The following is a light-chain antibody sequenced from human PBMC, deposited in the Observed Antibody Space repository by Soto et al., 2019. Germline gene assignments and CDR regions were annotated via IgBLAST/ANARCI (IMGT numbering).Light chain of an antibody. CDR1: QSLVHSDGIAY. CDR3: MQGTHWPIT. V-gene: IGKV2-30*02. J-gene: IGKJ5*01. Sequence: DVVMTQSPLSLPVTLGQPASISCRSNQSLVHSDGIAYFSWFQQRTGRPPRSLIYKVSNRASGVPARFSGSGSGTDCALKISRVEAEDVWVYYCMQGTHWPITFGQGTRLEIK. CDR2: KVS.